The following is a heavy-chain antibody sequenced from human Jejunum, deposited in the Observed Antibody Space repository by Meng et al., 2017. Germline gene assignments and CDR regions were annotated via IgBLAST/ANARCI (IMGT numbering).Heavy chain of an antibody. CDR2: IKSDGSTT. CDR3: ASGGSMDV. CDR1: GFTFSSYW. Sequence: GGSLRLSCAASGFTFSSYWMNWVRQVPGKGLVWVSRIKSDGSTTTYADSVKGRFTISRDNARNTLYLQMNSLRAEDTAVYYCASGGSMDVWGHGTMVTVSS. V-gene: IGHV3-74*01. J-gene: IGHJ6*02.